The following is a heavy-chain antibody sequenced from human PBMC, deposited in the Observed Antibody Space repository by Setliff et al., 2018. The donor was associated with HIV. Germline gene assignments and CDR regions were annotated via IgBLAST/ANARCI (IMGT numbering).Heavy chain of an antibody. V-gene: IGHV3-23*01. CDR3: TRDNSESYYLAPGDY. J-gene: IGHJ4*02. D-gene: IGHD1-26*01. CDR2: ISGSGGNT. CDR1: GFTFSSYA. Sequence: GGSLRLSCAASGFTFSSYAMSWVRQAPERGLEWVSAISGSGGNTYYADSVKGRFTISRDNAKNSLHLQMNSLRAEDTAVYFCTRDNSESYYLAPGDYWGQGTLVTVSS.